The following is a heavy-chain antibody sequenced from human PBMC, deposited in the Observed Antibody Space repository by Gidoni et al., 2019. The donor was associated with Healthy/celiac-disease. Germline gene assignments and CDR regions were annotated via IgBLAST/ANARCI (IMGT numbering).Heavy chain of an antibody. V-gene: IGHV3-21*01. Sequence: EVQLVESGGGLVKPGGSLRLSCAASGFTFSSYSMNWVRQAPGKGLEGVSSISSSRSYIYYADSVKGRFTISRDNAKNSLYLQMSSLRAEDTAVYYCARDCVDSSGPGGFDYWGQGTLVTVSS. CDR1: GFTFSSYS. D-gene: IGHD2-15*01. J-gene: IGHJ4*02. CDR3: ARDCVDSSGPGGFDY. CDR2: ISSSRSYI.